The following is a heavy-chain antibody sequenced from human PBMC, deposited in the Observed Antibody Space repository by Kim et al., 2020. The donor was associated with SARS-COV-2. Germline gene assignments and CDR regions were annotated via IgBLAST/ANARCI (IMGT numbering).Heavy chain of an antibody. J-gene: IGHJ4*02. Sequence: GGSLRLSCAASGFTFSSYSMNWVRQAPGKGLEWVSSISSSSSYIYYADSVKGRFTISRDNAKNSLYLQMNSLRAEDTAVYYCATLGDYDILTGPDYWGQGTLVTVSS. V-gene: IGHV3-21*01. CDR3: ATLGDYDILTGPDY. CDR1: GFTFSSYS. CDR2: ISSSSSYI. D-gene: IGHD3-9*01.